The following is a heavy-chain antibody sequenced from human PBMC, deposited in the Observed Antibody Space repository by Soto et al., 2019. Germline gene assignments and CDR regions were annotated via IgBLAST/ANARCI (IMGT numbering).Heavy chain of an antibody. CDR3: AKPQIARHYYYGMEV. CDR1: GYTFTSFY. Sequence: QVQLVQSGAEVKTPGASVKVSCKASGYTFTSFYMHWVRQAPGQGLEWMGIINPSGTTTDYAQKFQGRVTMTRDTSTSTYDMELSSLPSEDTAVYYCAKPQIARHYYYGMEVWGQGTAVTVSS. CDR2: INPSGTTT. V-gene: IGHV1-46*01. J-gene: IGHJ6*02.